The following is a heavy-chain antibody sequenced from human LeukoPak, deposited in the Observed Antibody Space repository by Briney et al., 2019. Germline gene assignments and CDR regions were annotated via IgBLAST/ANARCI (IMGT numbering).Heavy chain of an antibody. J-gene: IGHJ5*02. CDR2: TYYRSKWYI. D-gene: IGHD2-15*01. CDR1: GDSVASNIAG. V-gene: IGHV6-1*01. CDR3: ARGGLVGSDHGWFGP. Sequence: SQTLSLTCAISGDSVASNIAGWSWIRQSPSRGLEWLGRTYYRSKWYIDYAESMKGRISINPDTSKNQFSLQLNSVTPEDTAVYYCARGGLVGSDHGWFGPWGQGTRVTVSS.